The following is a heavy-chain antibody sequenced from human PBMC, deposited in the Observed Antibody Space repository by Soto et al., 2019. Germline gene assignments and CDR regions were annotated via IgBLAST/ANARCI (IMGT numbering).Heavy chain of an antibody. D-gene: IGHD6-13*01. CDR1: GYTFTSYG. Sequence: QVQMVQSGDEVKKPGASVKVSCKASGYTFTSYGISWVRQAPGQGLEWMGWISTYNGNTNYAQKLQGRVTMTTDTSTSTAYMELRLLRSYDTAVYYCAIDWAAAVPFDYWGQVTLVTVSS. V-gene: IGHV1-18*01. J-gene: IGHJ4*02. CDR2: ISTYNGNT. CDR3: AIDWAAAVPFDY.